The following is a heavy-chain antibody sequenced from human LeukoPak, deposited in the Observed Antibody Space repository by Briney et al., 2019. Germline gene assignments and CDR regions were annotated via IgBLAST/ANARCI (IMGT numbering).Heavy chain of an antibody. D-gene: IGHD2-2*01. J-gene: IGHJ4*02. CDR3: ARRHCTSTSCYYFDS. CDR1: GYSISSGYY. CDR2: IHHSGST. V-gene: IGHV4-38-2*01. Sequence: SETLSLTCAVSGYSISSGYYWVWIRQPPGKGLEWIGSIHHSGSTYYNPSLKRRVAMSLDTSRNHFSLRLSSVTAADTAVYYCARRHCTSTSCYYFDSWGQGTLVTVSS.